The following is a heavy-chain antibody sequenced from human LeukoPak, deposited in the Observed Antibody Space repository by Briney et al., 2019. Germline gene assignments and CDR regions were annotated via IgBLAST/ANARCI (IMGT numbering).Heavy chain of an antibody. CDR3: ARSDKYCSGGSCYFDY. CDR2: ISAYNGNT. J-gene: IGHJ4*02. V-gene: IGHV1-18*01. D-gene: IGHD2-15*01. CDR1: GYTFTSYG. Sequence: GASVKVSCKASGYTFTSYGISWVRQAPGQGLEWMGWISAYNGNTNYAQKLQGRVTMTTDTSTSTAYMELRSLRSDDTAVYYCARSDKYCSGGSCYFDYWGQGTLVTVSS.